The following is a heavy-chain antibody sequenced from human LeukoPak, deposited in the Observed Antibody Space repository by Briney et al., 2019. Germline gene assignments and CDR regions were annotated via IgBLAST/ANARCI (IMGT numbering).Heavy chain of an antibody. CDR1: GFTFSSYG. Sequence: GGSLRLSCAASGFTFSSYGMYWARQAPGKGLEWVTGIWYDGSNKKYVDSVKGRFTISRDNSKNTLYLQMNSLRAEDTALYYCARDRSGYYSHASDIWGQGTMVTVSS. J-gene: IGHJ3*02. D-gene: IGHD3-3*01. V-gene: IGHV3-33*07. CDR3: ARDRSGYYSHASDI. CDR2: IWYDGSNK.